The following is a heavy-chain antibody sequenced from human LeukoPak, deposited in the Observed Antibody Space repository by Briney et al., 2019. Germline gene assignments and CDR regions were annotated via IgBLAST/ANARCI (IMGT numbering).Heavy chain of an antibody. CDR1: GFTFSSYG. V-gene: IGHV3-33*01. CDR2: IWYDGSNK. CDR3: ARENFKSYSSRLFVGVGAFDI. J-gene: IGHJ3*02. Sequence: GGSLRLSCAASGFTFSSYGMHWVRQAPGKGLEWVAVIWYDGSNKYYADSVKGRFTISRDNSKNTLYLQMNSLRAEDTAVYYCARENFKSYSSRLFVGVGAFDIWGQGTMVTVSS. D-gene: IGHD6-13*01.